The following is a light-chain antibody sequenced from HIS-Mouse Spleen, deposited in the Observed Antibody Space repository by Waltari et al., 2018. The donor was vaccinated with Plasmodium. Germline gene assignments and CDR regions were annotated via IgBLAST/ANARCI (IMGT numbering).Light chain of an antibody. J-gene: IGLJ2*01. CDR2: DNN. V-gene: IGLV1-51*01. CDR3: GTWDSSLSAGVV. CDR1: SSNIGNNY. Sequence: QSVLTQPPSVSAAPGQKVTISCSGSSSNIGNNYVSWYQQHPGTAPKLLIYDNNKRPPGIPDRFSGSKSGTSATLGITGLQTGDEADYYCGTWDSSLSAGVVFGGGTKLTVL.